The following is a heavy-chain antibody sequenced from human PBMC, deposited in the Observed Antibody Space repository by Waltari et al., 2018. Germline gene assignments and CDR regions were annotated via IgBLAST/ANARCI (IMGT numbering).Heavy chain of an antibody. CDR3: AGWTYSGFTFDY. Sequence: QVQLQESGPGLVKPSETLSLSCAVSGASISSNYYWTWFRQPPGKGLEWIGYIGGSSGAIFCNTSIQSRVNLSKDTSKNGFSLTLTSVTAADTAVYYCAGWTYSGFTFDYWGQGVLVTVSS. V-gene: IGHV4-38-2*01. CDR1: GASISSNYY. J-gene: IGHJ4*02. CDR2: IGGSSGAI. D-gene: IGHD5-12*01.